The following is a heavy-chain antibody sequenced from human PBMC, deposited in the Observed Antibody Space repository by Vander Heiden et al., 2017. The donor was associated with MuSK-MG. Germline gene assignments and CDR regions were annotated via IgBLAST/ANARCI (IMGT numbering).Heavy chain of an antibody. V-gene: IGHV1-58*01. CDR2: IVVGSGNT. CDR3: AACSGGSCYSDELDY. Sequence: QMQLVQSGPEVKKPGTSVKVSCKASGFTFTSSAVQWVRQARGQRLEWIGWIVVGSGNTNYAQKFQERVTITRDMSTSTAYMELSRLRSEDTAVYYCAACSGGSCYSDELDYWGQGTLVTVSS. J-gene: IGHJ4*02. D-gene: IGHD2-15*01. CDR1: GFTFTSSA.